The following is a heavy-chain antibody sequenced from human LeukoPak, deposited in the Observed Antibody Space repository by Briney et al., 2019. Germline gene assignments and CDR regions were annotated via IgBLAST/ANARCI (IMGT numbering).Heavy chain of an antibody. Sequence: SETLSLTCTVSGGSISSYYWSWIRQPPGKGLEWIGYIYYSGSTNYNPSLKSRVTISVDTAKNQFSMKLSSVTAADTAVYYCARAPYSSGWYTRLRSYYYYMDVWGKGTTVTISS. CDR3: ARAPYSSGWYTRLRSYYYYMDV. CDR2: IYYSGST. V-gene: IGHV4-59*01. J-gene: IGHJ6*03. D-gene: IGHD6-19*01. CDR1: GGSISSYY.